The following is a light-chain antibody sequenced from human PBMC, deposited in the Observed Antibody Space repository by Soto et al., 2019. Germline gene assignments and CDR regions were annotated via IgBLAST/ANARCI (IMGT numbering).Light chain of an antibody. CDR2: EVN. CDR1: SSDVGGSNY. CDR3: SSYAGSPYVV. V-gene: IGLV2-8*01. J-gene: IGLJ2*01. Sequence: QSALTQPPSASGSPGQSVTISCTGTSSDVGGSNYVSWYQQHPGRAPKLMIYEVNKRPSGGPERVSGCKSASTASLTVSGLQAEDEADYYCSSYAGSPYVVFGGGTKATVL.